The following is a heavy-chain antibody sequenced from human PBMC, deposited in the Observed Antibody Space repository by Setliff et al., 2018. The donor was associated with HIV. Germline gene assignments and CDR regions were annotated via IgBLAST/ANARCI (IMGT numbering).Heavy chain of an antibody. CDR2: ISSSGTTI. V-gene: IGHV3-11*04. J-gene: IGHJ4*02. Sequence: PGGSLRLSCTASGFTVSDYYMSWIRQSPGKGLEWISYISSSGTTIYYADSVKGRFTISRDNAKNSLYLEMNSLRAEETAVYYCARDLRSSHGSPNYFDYWGRGALVTVSS. CDR1: GFTVSDYY. D-gene: IGHD2-15*01. CDR3: ARDLRSSHGSPNYFDY.